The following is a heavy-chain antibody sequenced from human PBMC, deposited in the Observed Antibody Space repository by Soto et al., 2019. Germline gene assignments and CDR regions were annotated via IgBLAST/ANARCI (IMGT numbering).Heavy chain of an antibody. D-gene: IGHD4-17*01. CDR3: ARDPGWGGDPGEDFDY. CDR2: IIPIFGTA. CDR1: GGTFSSYA. J-gene: IGHJ4*02. Sequence: QVQLVQSGAEVKKPGSSVKVSCKASGGTFSSYAISWVXXXXXXGXEWMGGIIPIFGTANYAQKFQGRVTITAXESTXTAYMELSXLXXEDTAVYYCARDPGWGGDPGEDFDYWGQGTLVTVSS. V-gene: IGHV1-69*12.